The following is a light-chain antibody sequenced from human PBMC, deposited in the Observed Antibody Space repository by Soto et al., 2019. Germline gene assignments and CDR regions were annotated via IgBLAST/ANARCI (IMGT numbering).Light chain of an antibody. CDR1: RSVSSW. V-gene: IGKV1-5*03. CDR2: KAS. Sequence: DIQMTQSPSTLSASVGGRVTITCRAGRSVSSWLAWYQQKPGKAPKLLIYKASTLESGVPSRFSGSGSGTEFTLTISSLQPDDFATYYCQQYGNYWTFGQGTTVEI. J-gene: IGKJ1*01. CDR3: QQYGNYWT.